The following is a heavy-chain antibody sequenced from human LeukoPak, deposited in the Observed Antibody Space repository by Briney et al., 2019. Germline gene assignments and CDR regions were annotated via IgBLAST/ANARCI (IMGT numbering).Heavy chain of an antibody. V-gene: IGHV3-23*01. CDR1: GFTFSSYA. CDR2: ISGSGGST. CDR3: AKVGHSSSLDY. D-gene: IGHD6-13*01. Sequence: GGSLRLSCAASGFTFSSYAMSWVRPAPGKGLEWVSAISGSGGSTYYADSVKGRFTISRDNPKNPLYLQMNSLRAEDTAVYYCAKVGHSSSLDYWGQGTLVTVSS. J-gene: IGHJ4*02.